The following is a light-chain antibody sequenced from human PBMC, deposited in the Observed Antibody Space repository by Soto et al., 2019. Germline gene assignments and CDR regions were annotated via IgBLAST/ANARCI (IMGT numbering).Light chain of an antibody. V-gene: IGLV1-47*01. CDR3: AAWDDSLSGVV. J-gene: IGLJ2*01. CDR1: SSNIGSKY. CDR2: RNN. Sequence: QSVLTQPPSASGTPGQGVTISCSGSSSNIGSKYVYWYQHLPGTAPKLLIYRNNQRPSGVPDRFSGFKSGTSASLAIGGLRSEDEADYYCAAWDDSLSGVVLGGGTKLTVL.